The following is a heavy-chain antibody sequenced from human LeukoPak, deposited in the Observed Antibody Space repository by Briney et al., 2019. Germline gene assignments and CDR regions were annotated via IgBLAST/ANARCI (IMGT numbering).Heavy chain of an antibody. CDR3: ASYNWRSSAFDI. CDR1: GGSISSSYYY. D-gene: IGHD5-24*01. Sequence: PSETLSLTCTVSGGSISSSYYYWGWIRQPPGKGLEWIGSISYSGSTYYNPSLKSRLTISVDTSKNQFSLKLSSVTAADTAVYYCASYNWRSSAFDIWGQGTMVTVSS. J-gene: IGHJ3*02. V-gene: IGHV4-39*01. CDR2: ISYSGST.